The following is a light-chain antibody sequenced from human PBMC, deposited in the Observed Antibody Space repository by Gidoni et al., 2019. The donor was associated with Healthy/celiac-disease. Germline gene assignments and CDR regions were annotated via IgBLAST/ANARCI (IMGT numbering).Light chain of an antibody. CDR3: QQSYSTPRT. V-gene: IGKV1-39*01. CDR2: TAS. Sequence: IQMTQSPSSLSASVGDRVTITCRASQSISSYLHWYQQKPGKAPKLLIYTASSLQSGVPSRFSGSGSGTEFTLTISSLQPEDFATYYCQQSYSTPRTFGGGTKVEIK. J-gene: IGKJ4*01. CDR1: QSISSY.